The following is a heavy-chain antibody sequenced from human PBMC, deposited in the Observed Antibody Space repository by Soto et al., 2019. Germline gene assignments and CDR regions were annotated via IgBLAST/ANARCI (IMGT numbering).Heavy chain of an antibody. CDR1: GFTFDDYA. V-gene: IGHV3-9*01. Sequence: GGSLRLSCAASGFTFDDYAMHWVRQAPGKGLEWVSGISWNSGSIGYADSVKGRFTISRDNAKNSLYLQMNSLRAGDTALYYCAKADDILTGTFDYWGQGPLVTVSS. J-gene: IGHJ4*02. CDR3: AKADDILTGTFDY. CDR2: ISWNSGSI. D-gene: IGHD3-9*01.